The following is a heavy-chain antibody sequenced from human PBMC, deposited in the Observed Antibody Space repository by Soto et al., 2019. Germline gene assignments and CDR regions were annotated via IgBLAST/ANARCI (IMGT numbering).Heavy chain of an antibody. CDR2: IYYRGNA. V-gene: IGHV4-39*01. CDR3: ARLEGLATISYYFDF. D-gene: IGHD3-9*01. Sequence: PSETLSLTCSVSDDSITSDKNYWGWLRQHPGKGQEWIGSIYYRGNAYYNPSLQTRVTISLDKSRSQFSLKLNSVTAAGSAVYFCARLEGLATISYYFDFWGPGALVTVSS. J-gene: IGHJ4*02. CDR1: DDSITSDKNY.